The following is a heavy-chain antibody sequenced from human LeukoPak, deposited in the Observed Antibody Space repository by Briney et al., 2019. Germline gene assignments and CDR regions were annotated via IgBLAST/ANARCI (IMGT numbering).Heavy chain of an antibody. V-gene: IGHV4-4*07. CDR1: GGSINNYY. Sequence: SETLSLTCTVSGGSINNYYWTWIRQPAGKGLEWIGRIYSGGKTNYNPSLKSRVTMSVDTSNNQLSLMMTSVTAADTAVFYCARTPQGDNYFDYWGQGHLATVSS. CDR2: IYSGGKT. D-gene: IGHD3-9*01. J-gene: IGHJ4*02. CDR3: ARTPQGDNYFDY.